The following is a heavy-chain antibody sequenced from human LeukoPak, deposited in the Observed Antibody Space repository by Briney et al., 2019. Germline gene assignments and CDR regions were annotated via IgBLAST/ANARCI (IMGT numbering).Heavy chain of an antibody. CDR3: STSPSFGSSWYQFNY. D-gene: IGHD6-13*01. CDR2: ISGSGGST. V-gene: IGHV3-23*01. CDR1: GFTFSSYA. Sequence: GGSLRLSCAASGFTFSSYAMSWVRQAPGKGLEWVSAISGSGGSTYYADSVKGRFTISRDNSKNTLFLQMNSLRAEDTAVYYCSTSPSFGSSWYQFNYWGQGTLITVSS. J-gene: IGHJ4*02.